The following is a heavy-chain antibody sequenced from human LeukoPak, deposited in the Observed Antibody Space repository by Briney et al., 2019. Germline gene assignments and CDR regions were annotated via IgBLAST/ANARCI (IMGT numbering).Heavy chain of an antibody. Sequence: ASVKVSCKASGSTFTSYYMHWVRQAPGQGLEWMGIINPSGGSTTYARKFHGRVTMTRDTSTSTVYMELRSLRSEDTAVYYCARDKTAATNHDAFDIWGQGTMVTVSS. CDR3: ARDKTAATNHDAFDI. J-gene: IGHJ3*02. CDR2: INPSGGST. D-gene: IGHD6-13*01. CDR1: GSTFTSYY. V-gene: IGHV1-46*01.